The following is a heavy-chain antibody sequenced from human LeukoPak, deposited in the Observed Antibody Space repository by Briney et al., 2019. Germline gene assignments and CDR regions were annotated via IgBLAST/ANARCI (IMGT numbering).Heavy chain of an antibody. J-gene: IGHJ4*02. V-gene: IGHV4-39*07. D-gene: IGHD6-6*01. Sequence: SETLSLTCTVSGGSISSSSYYWGWIRQPPGKGLEWIGSIYYSGSTYYNPSLKSRVTISIDTSKNQFSLNLSSVTAADTAVYYCASRRMAIVPDRGWDYFDYWGQGTLVTVSS. CDR2: IYYSGST. CDR1: GGSISSSSYY. CDR3: ASRRMAIVPDRGWDYFDY.